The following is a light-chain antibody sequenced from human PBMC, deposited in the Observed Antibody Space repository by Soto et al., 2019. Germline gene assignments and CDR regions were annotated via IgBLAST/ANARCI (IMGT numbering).Light chain of an antibody. CDR3: QQYDASPYT. J-gene: IGKJ2*01. CDR2: GAS. Sequence: DIVLTQSPGTLSLSPGERATLSCRASQSISSNYLAWYQQKPGQAPRLLIYGASSRATGIPDRFSGSGSGTDCTLTISRLEPEDFAVFYCQQYDASPYTFGQGTKLEIK. V-gene: IGKV3-20*01. CDR1: QSISSNY.